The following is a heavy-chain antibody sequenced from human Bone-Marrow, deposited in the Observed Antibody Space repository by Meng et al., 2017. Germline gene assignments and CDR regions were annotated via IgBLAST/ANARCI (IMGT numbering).Heavy chain of an antibody. CDR2: INPNSGGT. D-gene: IGHD1-26*01. V-gene: IGHV1-2*02. CDR3: ARGAVRYSGSLGY. Sequence: ASVTVSCKASGYTFTGYYMHWVRQAPGQGLEWMGWINPNSGGTNYAQKFQGRVTITRNTSISTAYMELSSLRSEDTAVYYCARGAVRYSGSLGYWGQGTLVTVSS. J-gene: IGHJ4*02. CDR1: GYTFTGYY.